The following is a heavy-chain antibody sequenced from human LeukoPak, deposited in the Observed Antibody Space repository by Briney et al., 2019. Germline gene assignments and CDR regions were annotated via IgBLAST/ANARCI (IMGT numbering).Heavy chain of an antibody. CDR3: ARVYYDILTGYFVGAFDI. D-gene: IGHD3-9*01. J-gene: IGHJ3*02. CDR1: GYTFTSYG. CDR2: ISAYNGNT. V-gene: IGHV1-18*01. Sequence: ASVKVSCKASGYTFTSYGISWVRQAPGQGLEWMGWISAYNGNTNYAQKLQGRVTMTTDTSTSTAYMELGSLRSDDTAVYYCARVYYDILTGYFVGAFDIWGQGTMVTVSS.